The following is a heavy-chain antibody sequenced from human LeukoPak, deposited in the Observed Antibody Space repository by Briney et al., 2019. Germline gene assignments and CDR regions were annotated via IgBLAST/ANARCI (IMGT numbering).Heavy chain of an antibody. CDR3: ARHWGGSYYLVADAFDI. CDR2: ISGSGGST. D-gene: IGHD1-26*01. Sequence: GGSLRLSCAASGFTFSSYAMSWVRQAPGKGLEWVSAISGSGGSTYYADSVKGRFTISRDNSKNTLYLQMNSLRAEDTAVYYCARHWGGSYYLVADAFDIWGQGTMVTVSS. J-gene: IGHJ3*02. CDR1: GFTFSSYA. V-gene: IGHV3-23*01.